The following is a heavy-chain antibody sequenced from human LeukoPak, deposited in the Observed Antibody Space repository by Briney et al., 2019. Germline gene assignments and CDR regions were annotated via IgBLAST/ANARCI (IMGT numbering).Heavy chain of an antibody. Sequence: GGSLRLSCAASGFTFSSYSMNWVRQAPGKGLEWVSYISSSSSTIYYADSVKGRFTISRDNSKNTLYLQMNSLRAEDTAVYYCANTDTAMVHFDYWGQGTLVTVSS. V-gene: IGHV3-48*01. CDR2: ISSSSSTI. CDR1: GFTFSSYS. J-gene: IGHJ4*02. CDR3: ANTDTAMVHFDY. D-gene: IGHD5-18*01.